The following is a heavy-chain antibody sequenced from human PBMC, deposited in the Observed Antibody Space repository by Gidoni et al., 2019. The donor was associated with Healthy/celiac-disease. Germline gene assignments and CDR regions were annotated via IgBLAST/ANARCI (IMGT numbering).Heavy chain of an antibody. V-gene: IGHV3-21*01. CDR1: GFTFSSYS. J-gene: IGHJ5*02. CDR2: ISSSSSYI. Sequence: GGLVKPGGSLRLPCAASGFTFSSYSLNWVRQAPGKGLEWVSSISSSSSYIYYADSVKGRFTISRDNAKNSLYLQMNSLRAEDTAVYYCARASWNVEYDSSGYFWFDPWGQGTLVTVSS. D-gene: IGHD3-22*01. CDR3: ARASWNVEYDSSGYFWFDP.